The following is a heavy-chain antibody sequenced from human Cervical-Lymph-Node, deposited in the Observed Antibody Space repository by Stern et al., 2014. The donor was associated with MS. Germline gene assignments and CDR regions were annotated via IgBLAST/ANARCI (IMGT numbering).Heavy chain of an antibody. CDR3: AHENVLTGPIDY. V-gene: IGHV2-5*02. Sequence: QVNLRESGPPLVRPTQTLTLTCTFSGFSLNTRGVGVGWFRQPPGKALEWLALIFLDDDKRYSPALKTRLNISKDTSRNQVVLTMTNVDPVDTGTYYCAHENVLTGPIDYWGQGALVTVSS. CDR2: IFLDDDK. J-gene: IGHJ4*02. CDR1: GFSLNTRGVG. D-gene: IGHD3-9*01.